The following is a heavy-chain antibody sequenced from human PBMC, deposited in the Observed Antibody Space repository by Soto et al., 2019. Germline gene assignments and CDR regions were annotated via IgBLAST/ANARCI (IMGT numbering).Heavy chain of an antibody. CDR2: IIPIFGTA. V-gene: IGHV1-69*13. CDR3: ANERIVVVAGPDAFNI. D-gene: IGHD2-15*01. CDR1: GGTFSSYA. Sequence: SVTAACKASGGTFSSYAISWVRQAPGQGLEWMGGIIPIFGTANYAQKFQGRVTITADECTSTAYMELSSLRSEGTAVYYGANERIVVVAGPDAFNISGQGTMV. J-gene: IGHJ3*02.